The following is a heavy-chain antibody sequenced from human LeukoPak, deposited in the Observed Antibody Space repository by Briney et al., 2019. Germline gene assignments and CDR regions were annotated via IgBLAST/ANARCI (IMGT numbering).Heavy chain of an antibody. J-gene: IGHJ4*02. Sequence: SETLSLTCTVSGGSISSYYWSWIRQPPGKGLEWIGYIYYSGSANYNPSLKSRVTISVDTAKYQFSLSLGSLTAADTAVYYCARGLDLEGLDYWGQGTLVTVSS. CDR1: GGSISSYY. D-gene: IGHD1-1*01. CDR3: ARGLDLEGLDY. V-gene: IGHV4-59*12. CDR2: IYYSGSA.